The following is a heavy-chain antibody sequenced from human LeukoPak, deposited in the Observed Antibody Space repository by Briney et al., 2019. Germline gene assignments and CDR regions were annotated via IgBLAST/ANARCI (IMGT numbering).Heavy chain of an antibody. CDR2: INPNSGGT. J-gene: IGHJ4*02. D-gene: IGHD3-10*01. Sequence: ASVKVSCKASGYTFTGYYMHWVRQAPGQGLEWMGWINPNSGGTNYAQKFQGRVTMTRDTSISTAYMELSRLRSDDTAVYYCARNRGFYGSGTYLYYFDYWGQGTLVTVSS. CDR3: ARNRGFYGSGTYLYYFDY. CDR1: GYTFTGYY. V-gene: IGHV1-2*02.